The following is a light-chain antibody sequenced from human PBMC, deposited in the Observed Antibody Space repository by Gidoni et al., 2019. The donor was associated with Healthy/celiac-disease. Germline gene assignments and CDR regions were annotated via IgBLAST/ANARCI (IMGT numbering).Light chain of an antibody. Sequence: QAVLTQPPSVSGAPGQRVTIACTGSSSNIGAGYDVHWYQQLPGTAPKLLIYGNSNRPSVVPDRFSGSKSGTSASLAITWLQAEDEAYYYCQSYDSSLSCYVFGTGTKVTVL. CDR2: GNS. CDR1: SSNIGAGYD. J-gene: IGLJ1*01. V-gene: IGLV1-40*01. CDR3: QSYDSSLSCYV.